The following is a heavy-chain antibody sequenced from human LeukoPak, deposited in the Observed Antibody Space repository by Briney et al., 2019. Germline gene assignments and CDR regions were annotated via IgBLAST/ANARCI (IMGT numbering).Heavy chain of an antibody. Sequence: GGSLRLSCAGSGFTFSDYYMSWIRQAPGKGLEWVSYISSSGSTIYYADSVKGRFTISRDNAKNSLYLQMNSLRAEDTAVYYCARASSSWYGNDAFDIWGQGTMVTVSS. V-gene: IGHV3-11*01. CDR2: ISSSGSTI. J-gene: IGHJ3*02. CDR3: ARASSSWYGNDAFDI. CDR1: GFTFSDYY. D-gene: IGHD6-13*01.